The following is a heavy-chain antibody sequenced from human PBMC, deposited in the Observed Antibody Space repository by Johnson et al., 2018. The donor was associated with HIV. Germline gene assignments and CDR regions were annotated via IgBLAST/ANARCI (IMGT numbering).Heavy chain of an antibody. D-gene: IGHD3-10*01. V-gene: IGHV3-72*01. CDR2: IRNKANSYTT. Sequence: VQLVESGGGLVLPGGSLRLSCAVSGFTFTDHYMDWVRQAPGKGLEWVGRIRNKANSYTTEYAASVKGRFTISRDDSKNSLYLQMNSLKTEDTAVYYCTRVSFGEGAFDIWGHGTMVTVSS. J-gene: IGHJ3*02. CDR3: TRVSFGEGAFDI. CDR1: GFTFTDHY.